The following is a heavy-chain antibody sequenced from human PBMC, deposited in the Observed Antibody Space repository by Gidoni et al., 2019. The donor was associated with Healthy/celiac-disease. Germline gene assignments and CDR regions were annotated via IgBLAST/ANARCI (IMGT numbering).Heavy chain of an antibody. D-gene: IGHD4-17*01. CDR1: GYPFTSYG. CDR2: ISAYHGNT. V-gene: IGHV1-18*01. CDR3: AREGGTVTTGWFDP. J-gene: IGHJ5*02. Sequence: QVQLVQSGAEVKKPGASVKVSCQASGYPFTSYGISGVRQAPGQGLEWMGWISAYHGNTNYAQKLQGRVTMTTDTSTSTAYMELRSLRSDDTAVYYCAREGGTVTTGWFDPWGQGTLVTVSS.